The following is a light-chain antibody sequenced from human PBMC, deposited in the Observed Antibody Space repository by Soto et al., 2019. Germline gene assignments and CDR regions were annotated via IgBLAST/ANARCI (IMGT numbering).Light chain of an antibody. V-gene: IGKV3-20*01. CDR3: HQYCKLPFT. Sequence: VFPQSPGILSLSPGASAVPSCKTSQSINGNYFAGYQQKPGQAPRLLFYSASSRVTGIPGRFTASGSGTDFTLTISRREPEDFSVYNCHQYCKLPFTFGGGTKVDIK. J-gene: IGKJ4*01. CDR1: QSINGNY. CDR2: SAS.